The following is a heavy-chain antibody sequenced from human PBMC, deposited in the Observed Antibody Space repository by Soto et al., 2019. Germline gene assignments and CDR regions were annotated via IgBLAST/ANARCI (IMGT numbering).Heavy chain of an antibody. Sequence: QVQLVQSGAEVKRPGSSVKVSCKASGDTFSFYSINWVRQAPGLGLEWMGRVNPILSLSNYAQRFQGRVTMTAHKSTSTGYMVISSLRSEDTAIYYCATSYGSGYRAFDYWGQGAQVIVSS. D-gene: IGHD3-10*01. J-gene: IGHJ4*02. CDR1: GDTFSFYS. V-gene: IGHV1-69*02. CDR3: ATSYGSGYRAFDY. CDR2: VNPILSLS.